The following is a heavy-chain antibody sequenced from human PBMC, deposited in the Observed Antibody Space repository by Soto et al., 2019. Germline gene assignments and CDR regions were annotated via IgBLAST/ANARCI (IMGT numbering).Heavy chain of an antibody. CDR3: ARAPGIYDFWSGYLWAPYGMDV. Sequence: SETLSLTCTVSGGSISSSSYYWGWIRQPPGKGLEWIGSIYYSGSTYYNPSLKSRVTISVDTSKNQFSLKLSSVTAADTAVYYCARAPGIYDFWSGYLWAPYGMDVWGQGTTVTVSS. D-gene: IGHD3-3*01. J-gene: IGHJ6*02. V-gene: IGHV4-39*07. CDR2: IYYSGST. CDR1: GGSISSSSYY.